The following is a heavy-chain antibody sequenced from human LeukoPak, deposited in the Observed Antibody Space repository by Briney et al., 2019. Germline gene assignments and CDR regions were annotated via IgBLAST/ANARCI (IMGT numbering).Heavy chain of an antibody. CDR3: ATGYSSTWYYFDY. V-gene: IGHV4-59*01. D-gene: IGHD6-13*01. J-gene: IGHJ4*02. Sequence: PSETLSLTSTVSGDAISSYYCSWIRQPPRKRLEWIGCIYHSGSTNYNPSLKSRVTISADTSKDQFSLKLASVTAADTAVYYCATGYSSTWYYFDYWGQGTLVTVSS. CDR2: IYHSGST. CDR1: GDAISSYY.